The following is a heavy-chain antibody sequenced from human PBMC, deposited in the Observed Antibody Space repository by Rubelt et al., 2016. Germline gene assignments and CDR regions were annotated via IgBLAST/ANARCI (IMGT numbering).Heavy chain of an antibody. Sequence: EVQLVQSGAEVKKPGESLRISCKGSGYSFTSYWISWVRQMPGKGLEWMGRLDPSDSYTNYSPAFQGHVTISADKSISTAYLQWSSLKASDTAMYYCAIYDFWSGYYLDYWGRGTLVTVSS. CDR1: GYSFTSYW. CDR3: AIYDFWSGYYLDY. CDR2: LDPSDSYT. D-gene: IGHD3-3*01. V-gene: IGHV5-10-1*03. J-gene: IGHJ4*02.